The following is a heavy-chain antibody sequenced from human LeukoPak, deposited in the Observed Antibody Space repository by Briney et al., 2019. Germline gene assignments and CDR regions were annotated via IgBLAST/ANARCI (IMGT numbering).Heavy chain of an antibody. V-gene: IGHV3-7*04. J-gene: IGHJ4*02. D-gene: IGHD1-1*01. Sequence: PGGSLRLSCAVSGFMFSIFWMSWVRQAPGRGLEWVANIHPEGNEKYHVESVKGRFTISRDNTKNLLFLQMNGLRVEDTAVYYCARGDDFSGDHWGQGTLVTVSS. CDR2: IHPEGNEK. CDR1: GFMFSIFW. CDR3: ARGDDFSGDH.